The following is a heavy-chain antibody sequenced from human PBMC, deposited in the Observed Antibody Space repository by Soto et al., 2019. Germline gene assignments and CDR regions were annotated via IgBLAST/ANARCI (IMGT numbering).Heavy chain of an antibody. CDR3: ARTFYPSSYSNYFYYYYMDV. V-gene: IGHV4-59*01. Sequence: SETLSLTCTVSGGSISSYYWSWIRQPPGKGLEWIGYIYYSGSTNYNPSLKSRVTISVDTSKNQFSLKLSSVTAADTAVYYCARTFYPSSYSNYFYYYYMDVWGKGTTVTVSS. J-gene: IGHJ6*03. CDR2: IYYSGST. CDR1: GGSISSYY. D-gene: IGHD4-4*01.